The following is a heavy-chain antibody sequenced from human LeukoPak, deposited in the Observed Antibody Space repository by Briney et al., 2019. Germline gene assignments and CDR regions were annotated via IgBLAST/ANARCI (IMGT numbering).Heavy chain of an antibody. CDR3: ARATTYDILTGYFDY. CDR2: ISSSSSYI. J-gene: IGHJ4*02. Sequence: GGTLRLSCAASGFSFSSHGMSWVRQAPGRGLEWVSSISSSSSYIYYADSVKGRFTISRDNAKNSLYLQMNSLRAEDTAMYYCARATTYDILTGYFDYWGQGTLVTVSS. V-gene: IGHV3-21*01. CDR1: GFSFSSHG. D-gene: IGHD3-9*01.